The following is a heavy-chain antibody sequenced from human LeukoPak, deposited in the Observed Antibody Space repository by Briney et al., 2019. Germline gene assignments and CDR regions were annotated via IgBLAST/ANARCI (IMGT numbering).Heavy chain of an antibody. CDR3: ARARWGGYSYGYDAFDI. CDR1: GYTFTSYD. V-gene: IGHV1-8*01. J-gene: IGHJ3*02. D-gene: IGHD5-18*01. CDR2: MNPNSGNT. Sequence: GASVKVSCKASGYTFTSYDINWVRQATGQGLEWMGWMNPNSGNTGYAQKFQGRVTMTRNTSISTAYMELSSLRSEDTAVYYCARARWGGYSYGYDAFDIWGQGTMVTVSS.